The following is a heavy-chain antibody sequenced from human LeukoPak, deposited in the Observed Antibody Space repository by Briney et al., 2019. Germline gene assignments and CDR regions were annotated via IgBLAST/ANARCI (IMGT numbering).Heavy chain of an antibody. Sequence: PGGSLRLSRAASGFTFSTYSMNWVRQAPGKGLEWVSYISSSSSSTIYYADSVKGRFTISRDNAKNSLYLQMNSLRAEDTAVYYCARGGGSYYGPHYYFDYWGQGTLVTVSS. J-gene: IGHJ4*02. CDR1: GFTFSTYS. V-gene: IGHV3-48*01. D-gene: IGHD1-26*01. CDR2: ISSSSSSTI. CDR3: ARGGGSYYGPHYYFDY.